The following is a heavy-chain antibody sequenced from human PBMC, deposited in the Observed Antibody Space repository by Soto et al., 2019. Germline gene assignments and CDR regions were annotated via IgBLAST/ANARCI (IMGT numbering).Heavy chain of an antibody. CDR2: FNTVGSIT. CDR1: GLIFSNYK. CDR3: ARDTNGLHY. V-gene: IGHV3-74*01. J-gene: IGHJ4*02. D-gene: IGHD2-8*01. Sequence: PGGSLRLSCAASGLIFSNYKMHWVRQAPGKGLVWVSRFNTVGSITDYADSLKGRFTVSRDNAKNTMYLQMNSLTADDTAVYYCARDTNGLHYWGQGTLVTVSS.